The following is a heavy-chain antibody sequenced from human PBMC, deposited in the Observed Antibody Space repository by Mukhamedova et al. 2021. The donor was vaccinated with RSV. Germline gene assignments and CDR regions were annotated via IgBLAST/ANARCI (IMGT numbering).Heavy chain of an antibody. Sequence: YADSVKGRFTISRDNSKNTLYLQMNSLRAEDTAVYHCARHYGSGTDYNFLEYWGQGTLVTVSS. V-gene: IGHV3-23*01. D-gene: IGHD3-10*01. CDR3: ARHYGSGTDYNFLEY. J-gene: IGHJ4*02.